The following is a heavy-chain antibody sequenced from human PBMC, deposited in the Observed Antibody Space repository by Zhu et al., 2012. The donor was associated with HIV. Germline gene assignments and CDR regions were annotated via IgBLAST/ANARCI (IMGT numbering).Heavy chain of an antibody. CDR1: GGSTSSHY. D-gene: IGHD3-22*01. Sequence: QVQLQESGPGLVKPSETLSLTCSVSGGSTSSHYWSWIRQPPGKGLEWIGYVYYTGTTNYNPSLKSRVTISLDMSKNQFSLKLTSVTAADTAVYHCAGLRDTSGYYYPFDYWGQGTLVTVSS. CDR3: AGLRDTSGYYYPFDY. CDR2: VYYTGTT. J-gene: IGHJ4*02. V-gene: IGHV4-59*11.